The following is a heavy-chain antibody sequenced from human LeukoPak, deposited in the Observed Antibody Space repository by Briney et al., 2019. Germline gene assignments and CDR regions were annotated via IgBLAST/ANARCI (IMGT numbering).Heavy chain of an antibody. Sequence: GASVKVSCKASGYTFTSYGICWVRQAPGQGLEWMGWISAYNGNTNYAQKLQGRVTMTTDTSTSTAYMELRSLRSDDTAVYYCARERIGGGYNWFDPWGQGTLVTVSS. V-gene: IGHV1-18*01. CDR3: ARERIGGGYNWFDP. D-gene: IGHD3-10*01. CDR1: GYTFTSYG. CDR2: ISAYNGNT. J-gene: IGHJ5*02.